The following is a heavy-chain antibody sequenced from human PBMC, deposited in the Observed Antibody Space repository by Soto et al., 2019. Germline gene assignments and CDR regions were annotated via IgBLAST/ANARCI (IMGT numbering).Heavy chain of an antibody. Sequence: PGGSLRLSCAASGFTFRSYAMSWVRQAPGKGLEWVSAISGSGGSTYYADSVKGRFTISRYNSKNTLYLQMNSLRAEDTAVYYCAKVPPGGYSYGSPFFDYWGQGTLVTVSS. CDR3: AKVPPGGYSYGSPFFDY. J-gene: IGHJ4*02. CDR2: ISGSGGST. CDR1: GFTFRSYA. V-gene: IGHV3-23*01. D-gene: IGHD5-18*01.